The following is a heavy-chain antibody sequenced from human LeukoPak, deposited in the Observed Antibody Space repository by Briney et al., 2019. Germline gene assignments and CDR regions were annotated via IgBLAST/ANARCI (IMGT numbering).Heavy chain of an antibody. J-gene: IGHJ4*02. V-gene: IGHV4-30-4*08. Sequence: SETLSLTCTVSGGSISSGDYYWRWIRQPPGKGLEWIGYIYYSGSTYYNPSLKSRVTISVDTSKNQFSLKLSSVTAADTAVYYCARGGGSYYGSGTDFDYWGQGTLVTVSS. CDR1: GGSISSGDYY. CDR2: IYYSGST. D-gene: IGHD3-10*01. CDR3: ARGGGSYYGSGTDFDY.